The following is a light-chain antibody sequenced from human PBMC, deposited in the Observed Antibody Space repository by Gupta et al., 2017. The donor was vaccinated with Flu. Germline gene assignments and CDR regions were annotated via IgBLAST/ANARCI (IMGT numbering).Light chain of an antibody. CDR2: KDI. V-gene: IGLV3-25*03. CDR1: ALPKQF. CDR3: QSADISGAFWV. Sequence: SYELTQPPSVSVSPGQTDSITCSGDALPKQFGYWYQQKPGQAPVRIIYKDIRRPSGIPARFSGSSSGTTVTLTITGVQATDEADYFCQSADISGAFWVFGGGTKLTVL. J-gene: IGLJ3*02.